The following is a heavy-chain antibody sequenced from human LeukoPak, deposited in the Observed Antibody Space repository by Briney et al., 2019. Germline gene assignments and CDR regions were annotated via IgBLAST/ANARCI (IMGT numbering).Heavy chain of an antibody. Sequence: GESLKISCKGSGYSFTSYWIGWVRQMPRKGLEWMGIIYPGDSDTRYSPSFQGQVTISADKSISTAYLQWSSLKASDTAMYYCARQGDYDSSGYYPLSFDYWGQGTLVTVSS. CDR3: ARQGDYDSSGYYPLSFDY. V-gene: IGHV5-51*01. D-gene: IGHD3-22*01. CDR2: IYPGDSDT. CDR1: GYSFTSYW. J-gene: IGHJ4*02.